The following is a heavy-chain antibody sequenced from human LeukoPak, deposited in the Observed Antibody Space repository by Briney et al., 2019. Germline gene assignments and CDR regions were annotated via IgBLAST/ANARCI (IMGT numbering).Heavy chain of an antibody. CDR2: INPNSGGT. CDR3: ARGTVLGGGNCYGNCWYFDL. D-gene: IGHD2-15*01. V-gene: IGHV1-2*02. J-gene: IGHJ2*01. Sequence: PMASVKVSCKASGYTFTGYYMHWVRQAPGQGLEWMGWINPNSGGTNYAQNFQGRVTMTRDTSISTAYMELSRLRSDDTAVYYFARGTVLGGGNCYGNCWYFDLWGRGTLVTVSS. CDR1: GYTFTGYY.